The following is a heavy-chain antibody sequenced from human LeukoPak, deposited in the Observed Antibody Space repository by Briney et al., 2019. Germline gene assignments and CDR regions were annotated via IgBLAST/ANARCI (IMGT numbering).Heavy chain of an antibody. CDR3: VKDLRVGGDY. J-gene: IGHJ4*02. D-gene: IGHD3-16*01. V-gene: IGHV3-64D*06. Sequence: PGGSLKLSCSASGCTFSNYLMYWVRQAPGKGLEYVSAISTDGRSTYYADSVKGRFTISRDNSKNTLYLQMSSLRAEDTAVYYCVKDLRVGGDYWGQGTLVSVSS. CDR1: GCTFSNYL. CDR2: ISTDGRST.